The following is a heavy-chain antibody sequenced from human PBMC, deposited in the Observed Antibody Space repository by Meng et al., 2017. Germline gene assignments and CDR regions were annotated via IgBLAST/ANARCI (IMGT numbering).Heavy chain of an antibody. CDR2: INPNSGGT. Sequence: QVQLVESGSEVRKPGASVKVFCKASGSTFTGYSMHWVRQAPGQGLEWMGWINPNSGGTNYAQKFQGRVTMTRDTSISTAYMELSRLRSDDTAVYYCARHWFGESEISWGQGTLVTVSS. J-gene: IGHJ4*02. D-gene: IGHD3-10*01. CDR1: GSTFTGYS. V-gene: IGHV1-2*02. CDR3: ARHWFGESEIS.